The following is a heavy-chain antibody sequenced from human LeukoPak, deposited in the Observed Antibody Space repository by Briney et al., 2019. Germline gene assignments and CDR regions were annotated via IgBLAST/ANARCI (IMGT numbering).Heavy chain of an antibody. J-gene: IGHJ2*01. CDR2: IIPILGIA. D-gene: IGHD4-17*01. Sequence: SVKVSCKASGGTFSSCAISWVRQAPGQGLEWMGRIIPILGIANYAQKFQGRVTITADKSTSTAYMELSSLRSEDTAVYYCASRSTRATVTTAYFDLWGRGTLVTVSS. V-gene: IGHV1-69*04. CDR1: GGTFSSCA. CDR3: ASRSTRATVTTAYFDL.